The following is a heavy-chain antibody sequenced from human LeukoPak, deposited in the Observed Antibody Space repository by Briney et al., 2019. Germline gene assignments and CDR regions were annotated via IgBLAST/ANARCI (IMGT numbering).Heavy chain of an antibody. CDR1: GGSISSGSYY. CDR2: INHSGST. D-gene: IGHD6-13*01. Sequence: PSETLSLTCTVSGGSISSGSYYWSWIRQPPGKGLEWIGEINHSGSTNYNPSLKSRVTISVDTSKNQFSLKLSSVTAADTAVYYCARGRRYSSSWYALRLGYMDVWGKGTTVTVSS. J-gene: IGHJ6*03. V-gene: IGHV4-39*07. CDR3: ARGRRYSSSWYALRLGYMDV.